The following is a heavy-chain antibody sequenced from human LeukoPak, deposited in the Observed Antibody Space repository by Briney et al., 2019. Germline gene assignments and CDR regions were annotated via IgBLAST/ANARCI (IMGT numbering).Heavy chain of an antibody. CDR3: ARVLMSYYEVPASDAFDI. CDR1: GGSISSYY. CDR2: IYYSGST. D-gene: IGHD3-22*01. Sequence: SETLSLTCTVSGGSISSYYWSWIRQPPGKGLEWIGYIYYSGSTNYNPSLKSRVTISVDTSKNQFSLKLSSVTAADTAVYYCARVLMSYYEVPASDAFDIWGQGTMVTVSS. J-gene: IGHJ3*02. V-gene: IGHV4-59*01.